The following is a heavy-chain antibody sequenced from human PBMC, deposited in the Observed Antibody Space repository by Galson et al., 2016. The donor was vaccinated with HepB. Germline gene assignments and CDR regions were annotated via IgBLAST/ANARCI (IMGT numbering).Heavy chain of an antibody. J-gene: IGHJ4*02. CDR3: ASAEHQLVRGVFDY. Sequence: SETLSLTCTVSGDSISGGSYYWGWIRQPPGKGLEWIGSIYYSGNTYNNPSLKRRVTISLDTSKNQFSLKLNSVTAADTAVYYCASAEHQLVRGVFDYWGQGTLVTVSS. CDR1: GDSISGGSYY. D-gene: IGHD6-13*01. CDR2: IYYSGNT. V-gene: IGHV4-39*01.